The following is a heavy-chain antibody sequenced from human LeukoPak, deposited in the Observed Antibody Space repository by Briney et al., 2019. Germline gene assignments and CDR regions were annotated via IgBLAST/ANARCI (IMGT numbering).Heavy chain of an antibody. J-gene: IGHJ4*02. D-gene: IGHD5-18*01. Sequence: SETLSLTCTVSGGSISSSSYYWGWIRQPPGKGLEWIGSIYYSGSTYYNPSLKSRVTISVDTSKNQFSLKLSSVTAADTAVYYCAGGGYSYGLGPYDYWGQGTLVTVSS. CDR3: AGGGYSYGLGPYDY. CDR2: IYYSGST. CDR1: GGSISSSSYY. V-gene: IGHV4-39*01.